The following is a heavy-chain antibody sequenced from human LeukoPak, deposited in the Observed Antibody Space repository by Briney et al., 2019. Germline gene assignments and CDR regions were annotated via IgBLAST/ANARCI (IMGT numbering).Heavy chain of an antibody. J-gene: IGHJ4*02. D-gene: IGHD1-26*01. CDR3: ARDVVGSLDY. CDR1: GFTFGTYW. CDR2: IKGDESAK. Sequence: GGSLRLSCAASGFTFGTYWMAWVRQAPGKGLEWVANIKGDESAKHQADSVKGRFTISRDNAQNSVYLQMSSLRGEDTAVYYCARDVVGSLDYWGQGTLVTVSS. V-gene: IGHV3-7*01.